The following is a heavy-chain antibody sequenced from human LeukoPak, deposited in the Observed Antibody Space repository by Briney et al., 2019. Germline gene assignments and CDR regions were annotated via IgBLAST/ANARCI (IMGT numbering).Heavy chain of an antibody. V-gene: IGHV3-21*01. D-gene: IGHD3-22*01. CDR1: GFTFSSYS. Sequence: GGSLRLSCAASGFTFSSYSMNWVREAPGKGLEGVSSISSSSSYIYYADSVKGRFTISRDNAKNSLYLQMNSLRAEDTAVYYCARGYYDSSGYYGTYFQHWGQGTLVTVSS. CDR2: ISSSSSYI. CDR3: ARGYYDSSGYYGTYFQH. J-gene: IGHJ1*01.